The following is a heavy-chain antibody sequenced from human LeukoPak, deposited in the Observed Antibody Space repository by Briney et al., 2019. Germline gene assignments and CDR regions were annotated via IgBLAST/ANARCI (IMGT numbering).Heavy chain of an antibody. CDR2: ISGSGGST. V-gene: IGHV3-23*01. D-gene: IGHD3-16*01. CDR3: AKDKDDYDYVWGSEPLDY. J-gene: IGHJ4*02. Sequence: PGGSLRLSCEASGFTFSSYGMHWVRRAPGKGLEWVSAISGSGGSTYYADSVKGRFTISRDNSKNTLYLQMNSLRAEDTAVYYCAKDKDDYDYVWGSEPLDYWGQGTLVTVSS. CDR1: GFTFSSYG.